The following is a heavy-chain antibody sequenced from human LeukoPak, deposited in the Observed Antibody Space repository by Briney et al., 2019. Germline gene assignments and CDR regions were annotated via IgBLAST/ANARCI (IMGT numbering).Heavy chain of an antibody. J-gene: IGHJ3*02. CDR3: GRGGYCSGGTCYRFNAFDI. CDR2: ISPSGSAI. D-gene: IGHD2-15*01. CDR1: GFTLSSYE. V-gene: IGHV3-48*03. Sequence: GGSLRLSCAPSGFTLSSYEMNWVRQAPGKGLEWVSYISPSGSAIYTDSVKGRFTISTDNAKNSPFLQMNSLRAEDTAVYYCGRGGYCSGGTCYRFNAFDIWGQGTTVTVSS.